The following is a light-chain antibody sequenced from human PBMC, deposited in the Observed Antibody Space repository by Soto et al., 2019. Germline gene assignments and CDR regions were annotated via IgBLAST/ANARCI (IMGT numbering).Light chain of an antibody. Sequence: DFQMTQSPPSLSASVGHRVTVTCQATHDIGKTLAWYQQRPGKRPSLLIYRASTLQSGVPLRCSGSGSGTDFTLEISNLRPEDVATYYCQNYSSDPFIFGGGTKIEVK. J-gene: IGKJ4*01. V-gene: IGKV1-27*01. CDR3: QNYSSDPFI. CDR2: RAS. CDR1: HDIGKT.